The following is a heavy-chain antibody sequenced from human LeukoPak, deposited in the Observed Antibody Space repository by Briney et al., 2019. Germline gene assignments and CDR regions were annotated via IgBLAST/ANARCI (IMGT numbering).Heavy chain of an antibody. CDR3: ARDSRYGSGSYSDY. V-gene: IGHV3-33*01. Sequence: GGSLRLSCAASGFTFSSYGMHWVRQAPGKGLEWVAVIWYDGSNKYYADSVKGRFTISRDNSKNTLYLQMNSLRAEDTAVYYCARDSRYGSGSYSDYRGQGTLATVSS. CDR2: IWYDGSNK. D-gene: IGHD3-10*01. CDR1: GFTFSSYG. J-gene: IGHJ4*02.